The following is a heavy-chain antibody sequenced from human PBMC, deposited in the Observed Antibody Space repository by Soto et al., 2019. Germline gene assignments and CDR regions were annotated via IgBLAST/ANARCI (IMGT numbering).Heavy chain of an antibody. CDR1: GGSIRSGDYY. V-gene: IGHV4-30-4*01. CDR3: GRAAILYSSWFDP. D-gene: IGHD2-15*01. CDR2: IHYSGST. Sequence: PSETLSLTCIVSGGSIRSGDYYWSWIRQAPGKGLEWIGCIHYSGSTHYSPALKSRVTISVDLSKNQFSLKLSSVTAADTAVYYCGRAAILYSSWFDPWGQGTLVTVSS. J-gene: IGHJ5*02.